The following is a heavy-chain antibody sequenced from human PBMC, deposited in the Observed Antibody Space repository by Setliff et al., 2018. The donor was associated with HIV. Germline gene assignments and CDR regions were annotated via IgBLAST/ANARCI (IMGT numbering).Heavy chain of an antibody. CDR2: INPNSGGT. Sequence: ASVKVSCKASGYTFTGYYIHWVRQAPGQGLEWMGWINPNSGGTKYTQKFQGRVAMTRDASISTAYMELSSLRSDDTAAYYCARGGLARDYYYMDVWGKGTTVTVSS. CDR3: ARGGLARDYYYMDV. V-gene: IGHV1-2*02. D-gene: IGHD5-12*01. J-gene: IGHJ6*03. CDR1: GYTFTGYY.